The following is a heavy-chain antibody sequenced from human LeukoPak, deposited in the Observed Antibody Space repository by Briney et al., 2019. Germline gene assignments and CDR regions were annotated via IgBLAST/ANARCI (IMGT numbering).Heavy chain of an antibody. CDR1: GGSISSGDYY. Sequence: SQTLSLTCTVYGGSISSGDYYWSWIRQPPVKGLEGIGYNYYSGSTYYNPSLKSRVTISVDTSKNQFSLKLRSVTRADTAVYYCGSETYGANLWGQGNLVNVSS. V-gene: IGHV4-30-4*01. CDR2: NYYSGST. CDR3: GSETYGANL. D-gene: IGHD4-23*01. J-gene: IGHJ4*01.